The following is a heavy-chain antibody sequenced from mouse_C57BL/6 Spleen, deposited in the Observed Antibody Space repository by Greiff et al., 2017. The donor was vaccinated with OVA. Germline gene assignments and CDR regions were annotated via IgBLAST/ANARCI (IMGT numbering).Heavy chain of an antibody. CDR2: ISYSGST. CDR1: GYSITSGYD. Sequence: ESGPGMVKPSQSLSLTCTVTGYSITSGYDWHWIRHFPGNKLEWMGYISYSGSTNYNPSLKSRISITNDTSKNHFFLKLNSVTTEDTATYYCARGNDYAASWFAYWGQGALVTVAA. D-gene: IGHD2-4*01. J-gene: IGHJ3*01. V-gene: IGHV3-1*01. CDR3: ARGNDYAASWFAY.